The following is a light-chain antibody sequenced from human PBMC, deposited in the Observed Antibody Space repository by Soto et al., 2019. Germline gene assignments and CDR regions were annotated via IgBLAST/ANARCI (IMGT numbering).Light chain of an antibody. CDR3: QQSYSNSIT. CDR1: QSISSH. V-gene: IGKV1-39*01. CDR2: AAS. J-gene: IGKJ5*01. Sequence: DIQMTQSPSSLSASTGDRVTITCRASQSISSHLYWFQQKPGQAPKLLIYAASSLQSGVPSRFSGSGSGTDFTLTISSLQPEDFATYYCQQSYSNSITFGQGTRLEIK.